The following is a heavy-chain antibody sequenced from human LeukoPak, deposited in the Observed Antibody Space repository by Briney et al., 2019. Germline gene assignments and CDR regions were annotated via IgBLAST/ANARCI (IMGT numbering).Heavy chain of an antibody. Sequence: SETLSLTCTVSGYSIRSGFYWGWIRQPPGKGLEWIGNIYHSGITYYTPSLKSRVTISVDTSKNQIYLKLSSVTAADTAVYYCARAVGYFDWLPLFDYWGQGTLVTVSS. D-gene: IGHD3-9*01. V-gene: IGHV4-38-2*02. CDR3: ARAVGYFDWLPLFDY. CDR2: IYHSGIT. CDR1: GYSIRSGFY. J-gene: IGHJ4*02.